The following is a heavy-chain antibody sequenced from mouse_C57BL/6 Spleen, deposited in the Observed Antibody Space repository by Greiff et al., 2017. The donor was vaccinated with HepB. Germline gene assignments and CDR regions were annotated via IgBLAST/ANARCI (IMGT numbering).Heavy chain of an antibody. D-gene: IGHD2-3*01. V-gene: IGHV1-75*01. CDR2: IFPGSGST. J-gene: IGHJ2*01. Sequence: QVQLKESGPELVKPGASVKISCKASGYTFTDYYINWVKQRPGQGLEWIGWIFPGSGSTYYNEKFKGKATLTVDKSSSTAYMLLSSLTSEDSADYVCARSGYSYYFDYWGQGTTLTVSS. CDR1: GYTFTDYY. CDR3: ARSGYSYYFDY.